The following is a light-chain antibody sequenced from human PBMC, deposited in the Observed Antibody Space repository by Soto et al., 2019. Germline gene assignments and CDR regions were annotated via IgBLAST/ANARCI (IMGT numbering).Light chain of an antibody. CDR3: QQYNRYSYT. CDR1: QSISSW. CDR2: DAS. V-gene: IGKV1-5*01. J-gene: IGKJ2*01. Sequence: DIQMTQSPSTLSASVGDRVTITCRASQSISSWLAWCQQKPGKAPKLLIYDASNLESGVPSRFSGSGSGTEFTLAISSLQPDDSATYYCQQYNRYSYTFGQGTKLEIK.